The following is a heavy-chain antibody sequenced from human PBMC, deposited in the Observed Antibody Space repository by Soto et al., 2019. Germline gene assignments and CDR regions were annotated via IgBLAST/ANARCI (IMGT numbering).Heavy chain of an antibody. V-gene: IGHV1-18*01. CDR2: VSAYNGNT. CDR3: ARGDYYGSGTLLNTDNFYMDV. D-gene: IGHD3-10*01. CDR1: GYTFINYG. J-gene: IGHJ6*03. Sequence: QIPLVQSGAEVKKPGASVKVSCKASGYTFINYGISWVRQAPGQGLEWVGWVSAYNGNTNYAQSLQGRVTLTTETSPSTAYMELRSLTSDDTAVYFCARGDYYGSGTLLNTDNFYMDVWGKGTTVIVSS.